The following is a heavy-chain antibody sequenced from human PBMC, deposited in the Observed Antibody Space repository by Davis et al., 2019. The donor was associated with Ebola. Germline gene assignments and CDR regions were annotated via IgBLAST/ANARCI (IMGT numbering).Heavy chain of an antibody. Sequence: GESLKISCAASGFTFSTFWMTWVRQAPGKGLEWVANINEDGRETYYVDSVKGRFTISRDNAKNSLYLQMYDLRGDDTAVYYCASPTYLEKWGQGTLVTVSS. CDR3: ASPTYLEK. V-gene: IGHV3-7*01. D-gene: IGHD5-24*01. CDR2: INEDGRET. CDR1: GFTFSTFW. J-gene: IGHJ4*02.